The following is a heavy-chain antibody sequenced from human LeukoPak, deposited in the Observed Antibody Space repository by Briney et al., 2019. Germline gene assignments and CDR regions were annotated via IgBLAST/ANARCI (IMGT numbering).Heavy chain of an antibody. CDR2: IYYSGST. Sequence: SETLSLTCTVSGGSISSYYWSWIQQPPGKGLEWIGYIYYSGSTNYNPSLKSRVTISVDTSKNQFSLKLSSVTAADTAVYYCARDQGYSGYDLYYWGQGTLVTVSS. V-gene: IGHV4-59*01. D-gene: IGHD5-12*01. CDR3: ARDQGYSGYDLYY. CDR1: GGSISSYY. J-gene: IGHJ4*02.